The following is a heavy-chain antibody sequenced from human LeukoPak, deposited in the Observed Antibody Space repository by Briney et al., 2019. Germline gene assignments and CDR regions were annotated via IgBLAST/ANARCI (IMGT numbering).Heavy chain of an antibody. J-gene: IGHJ4*02. Sequence: PSETLSLTCAVSAYSISSGYYWAWIRQPPGKGLEWIGSIYHSGSTYYNPSLKSRVTISIDTSKNQFSLKLSSVTAAATAVYYCTRHGIECSSTNCYWATVRYWGQGTLVTVSS. CDR2: IYHSGST. CDR3: TRHGIECSSTNCYWATVRY. V-gene: IGHV4-38-2*01. D-gene: IGHD2-2*01. CDR1: AYSISSGYY.